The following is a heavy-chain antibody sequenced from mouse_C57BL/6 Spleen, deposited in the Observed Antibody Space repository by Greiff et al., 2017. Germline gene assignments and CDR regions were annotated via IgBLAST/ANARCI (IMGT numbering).Heavy chain of an antibody. CDR1: GYTFTSYW. Sequence: QVQLQQPGAELVKPGASVKMSCKASGYTFTSYWITWVKQRPGQGLEWIGEIYPGSGSTNYNEKFKSKATLTVDTSSSTAYMQLSSLTSEDSAVYYWAYTGPWYFDVWGTGTTVTVSS. J-gene: IGHJ1*03. D-gene: IGHD4-1*01. CDR2: IYPGSGST. CDR3: AYTGPWYFDV. V-gene: IGHV1-55*01.